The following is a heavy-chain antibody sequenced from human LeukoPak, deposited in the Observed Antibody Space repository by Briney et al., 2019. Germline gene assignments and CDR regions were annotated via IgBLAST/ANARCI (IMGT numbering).Heavy chain of an antibody. D-gene: IGHD3-10*01. V-gene: IGHV4-34*01. J-gene: IGHJ5*02. Sequence: PSGTLSPTCAVYVGSFSGYYWSWVRQPPGKQLEYSGEINHTGSTNYNPSLKSRVTISVDTSKNQCSLKLSSVTAADTAVYYCARGHYYYGSGSYLSLVRFDPWGQGTLVTVSS. CDR2: INHTGST. CDR3: ARGHYYYGSGSYLSLVRFDP. CDR1: VGSFSGYY.